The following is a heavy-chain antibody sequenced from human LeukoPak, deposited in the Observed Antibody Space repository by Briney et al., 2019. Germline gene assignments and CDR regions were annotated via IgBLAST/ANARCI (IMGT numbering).Heavy chain of an antibody. D-gene: IGHD3-10*01. CDR3: ARAYYLLNDY. J-gene: IGHJ4*02. Sequence: PSETLSLTCTVSGDSISSYYWSWIRQPPGKGLEWIGEINHSGSTNYNPSLKSRVTISVDTSKNQFSLKLSSVTAADTAVYYCARAYYLLNDYWGQGTLVTVSS. CDR2: INHSGST. V-gene: IGHV4-34*01. CDR1: GDSISSYY.